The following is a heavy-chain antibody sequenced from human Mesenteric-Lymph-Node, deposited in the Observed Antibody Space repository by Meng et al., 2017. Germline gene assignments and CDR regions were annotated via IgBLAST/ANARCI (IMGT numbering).Heavy chain of an antibody. CDR2: INLSGSH. CDR3: AGGLQGPRLSI. V-gene: IGHV4-34*01. J-gene: IGHJ3*02. CDR1: GGPVRYYN. Sequence: VQRQQGAQGLPNLSAHLSLTCAFDGGPVRYYNCSWVRRTRQNGLGWIWEINLSGSHYHNPYLGSRVTPAMEPSKIQFSLKLTSVTAADTAVYYCAGGLQGPRLSIRGQGTMVTVSS.